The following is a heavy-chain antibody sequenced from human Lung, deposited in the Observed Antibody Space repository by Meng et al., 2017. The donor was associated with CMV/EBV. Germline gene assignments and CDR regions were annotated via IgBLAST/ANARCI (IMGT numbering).Heavy chain of an antibody. V-gene: IGHV1-18*01. CDR1: GYTLTRYG. D-gene: IGHD3-22*01. CDR2: INPYNENT. J-gene: IGHJ2*01. Sequence: ASVKVSCKASGYTLTRYGISWVRQAPGQGLEWMGWINPYNENTKYAEKFRGRVTLTTDTSTSTVSMELRSLRSADTAIYYCARTFNYDAIAYYYEWYFDLWGRGSLVTVSS. CDR3: ARTFNYDAIAYYYEWYFDL.